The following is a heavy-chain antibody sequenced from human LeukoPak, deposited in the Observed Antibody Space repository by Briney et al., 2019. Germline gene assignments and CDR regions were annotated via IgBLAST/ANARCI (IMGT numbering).Heavy chain of an antibody. V-gene: IGHV4-38-2*02. J-gene: IGHJ3*02. Sequence: SETLSLTCTVSGYSISSGYYWGWVRQPPGKGLEWIGSIYHSESVYYNPSLKSRVAISMDTSNNQFSLNLNSLTAADTAVYYCARDRLSQGAFDIWGQGTVVTVSS. CDR3: ARDRLSQGAFDI. CDR1: GYSISSGYY. CDR2: IYHSESV.